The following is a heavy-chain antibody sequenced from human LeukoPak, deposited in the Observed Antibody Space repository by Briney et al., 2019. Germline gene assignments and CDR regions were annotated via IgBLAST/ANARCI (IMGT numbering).Heavy chain of an antibody. CDR2: IKQDGSDK. CDR1: GFTFSTSC. V-gene: IGHV3-7*03. J-gene: IGHJ4*02. Sequence: GGSLRLSCAASGFTFSTSCMTWVRQAPGKGLEWVANIKQDGSDKYYMDSVKGRFTISRDNAKNSLYLQMNSLRAEDTAVYYCAKDSGWFRFDYWGQGTLVTVSS. D-gene: IGHD6-13*01. CDR3: AKDSGWFRFDY.